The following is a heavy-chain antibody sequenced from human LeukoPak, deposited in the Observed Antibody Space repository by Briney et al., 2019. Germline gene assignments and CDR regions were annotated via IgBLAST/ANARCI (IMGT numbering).Heavy chain of an antibody. J-gene: IGHJ4*02. CDR3: ARAGVAGLGY. CDR1: GGSFSGYY. V-gene: IGHV4-34*01. Sequence: SETLSLTCAVHGGSFSGYYWSWIRRPPGKGLEWIGEINHSGSTNYNPSLKSRVTISVDTSKNQFSLKLSSVTAADTAVYYCARAGVAGLGYWGQGTLVTVSS. CDR2: INHSGST. D-gene: IGHD6-19*01.